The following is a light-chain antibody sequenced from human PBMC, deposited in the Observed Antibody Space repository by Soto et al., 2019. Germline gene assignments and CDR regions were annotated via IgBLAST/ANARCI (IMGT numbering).Light chain of an antibody. V-gene: IGKV1-39*01. J-gene: IGKJ4*01. CDR1: QSISNY. CDR2: AAS. Sequence: DIQMTQSPSSLSASVGDRVTITCRASQSISNYLNWYQQKPGKAPKVLIYAASSLQSGVPSRFSGSGSGTDFTLTISSLQPADFATYYCQQNYGTPLTFGGGTKVEIK. CDR3: QQNYGTPLT.